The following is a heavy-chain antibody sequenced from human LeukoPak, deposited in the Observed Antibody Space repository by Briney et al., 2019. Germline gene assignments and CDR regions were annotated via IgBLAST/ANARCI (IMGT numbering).Heavy chain of an antibody. CDR2: INHSGST. Sequence: SETLSLTCAVYGGSFSGYYWSWIRQPPGKGLEWIGEINHSGSTNYNPSLKSRVTISVDTSKNQFSLKLSSVTAADTAVYYCARVPKRKYSSSSVLDYWGQGTLVTVSS. D-gene: IGHD6-6*01. V-gene: IGHV4-34*01. CDR1: GGSFSGYY. J-gene: IGHJ4*02. CDR3: ARVPKRKYSSSSVLDY.